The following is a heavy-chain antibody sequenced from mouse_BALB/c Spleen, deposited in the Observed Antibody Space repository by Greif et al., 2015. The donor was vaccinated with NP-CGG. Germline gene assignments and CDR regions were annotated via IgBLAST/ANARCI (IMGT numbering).Heavy chain of an antibody. V-gene: IGHV1-84*02. D-gene: IGHD4-1*01. CDR2: IYPRSGNT. J-gene: IGHJ4*01. Sequence: QVQLQQSGPELVKPGASVKISCKASGYTFNDYYINWVKQKPGQGLEWIGWIYPRSGNTKYNEKFKGKATLTVDTSSSTAYMQLSSLTSEDTAVYFCARRTGTEAMDYWGQGTSVTVSS. CDR1: GYTFNDYY. CDR3: ARRTGTEAMDY.